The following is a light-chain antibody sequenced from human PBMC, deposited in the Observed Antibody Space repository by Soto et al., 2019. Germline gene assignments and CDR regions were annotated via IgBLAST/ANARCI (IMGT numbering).Light chain of an antibody. CDR1: QSISSN. CDR3: QQYNSWPQT. V-gene: IGKV3-15*01. J-gene: IGKJ1*01. Sequence: ERVMTQSPAILSVSPGERATLSCRASQSISSNLAWYQQKPGQAPRLLIYDASTRATGIPARFSGSGSGTGFTLTISSLHSEDFAVYYCQQYNSWPQTFGQGTKVDIK. CDR2: DAS.